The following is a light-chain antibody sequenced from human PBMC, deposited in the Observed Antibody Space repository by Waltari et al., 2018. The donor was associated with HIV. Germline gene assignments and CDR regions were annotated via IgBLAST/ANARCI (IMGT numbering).Light chain of an antibody. V-gene: IGLV1-47*01. CDR3: AAWDASLSGNWV. J-gene: IGLJ3*02. CDR1: SSNIGRNY. Sequence: QSVLTQPPSASGTPGQRVTISCSGSSSNIGRNYVYWYQQLPGTTPKLIIYRNNRRPSGVAVRVSGSKAGTSSSLAISGLRSEDEADYYCAAWDASLSGNWVFGGGTKLTVL. CDR2: RNN.